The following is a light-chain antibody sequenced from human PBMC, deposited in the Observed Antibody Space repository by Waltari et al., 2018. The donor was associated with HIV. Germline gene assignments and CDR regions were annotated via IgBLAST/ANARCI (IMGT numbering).Light chain of an antibody. Sequence: DIQMTQSPSSLSASVGDRVTITCRASQSVSVYLNWYQQKPGKAPKLLIYAASTLQSGVPSRFSGSGSGTDFTLTISALQPEESATYYCQQSYSNPRFSGGTKVQI. V-gene: IGKV1-39*01. CDR1: QSVSVY. CDR2: AAS. CDR3: QQSYSNPR. J-gene: IGKJ4*01.